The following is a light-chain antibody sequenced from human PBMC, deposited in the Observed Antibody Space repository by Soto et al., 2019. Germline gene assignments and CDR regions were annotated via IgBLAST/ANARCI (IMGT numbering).Light chain of an antibody. CDR1: SSDVGGYDY. J-gene: IGLJ1*01. CDR2: EVS. Sequence: QSVLTQPASVSGSPGQSITISCTGTSSDVGGYDYVSWYQLHPGKAPKLMVFEVSNRPSGVSYRFSGSKSGNTASLTLPGLQAEDEADYFCSSYSISTAYLFGTGTKVTVL. V-gene: IGLV2-14*01. CDR3: SSYSISTAYL.